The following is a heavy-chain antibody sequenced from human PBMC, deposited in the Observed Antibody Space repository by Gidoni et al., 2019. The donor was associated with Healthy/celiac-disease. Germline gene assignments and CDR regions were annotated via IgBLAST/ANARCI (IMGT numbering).Heavy chain of an antibody. D-gene: IGHD5-12*01. CDR3: ARSLGIVATLGY. J-gene: IGHJ4*02. CDR1: GGSFSGYY. Sequence: QVQLQQWGAGLLKPSETLSLTCAVYGGSFSGYYGSWIRQPQGKGLEWIGEINHSGSTNSNPSLKSRVTISVDTSKNQFSLKLSSVTAADTAVYYCARSLGIVATLGYWGQGTLVTVSS. CDR2: INHSGST. V-gene: IGHV4-34*01.